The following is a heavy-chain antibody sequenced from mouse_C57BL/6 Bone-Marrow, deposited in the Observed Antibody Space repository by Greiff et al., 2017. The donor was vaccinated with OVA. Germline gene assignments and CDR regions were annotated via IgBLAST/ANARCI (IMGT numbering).Heavy chain of an antibody. CDR3: TLYYSNPGY. D-gene: IGHD2-5*01. V-gene: IGHV14-4*01. J-gene: IGHJ2*01. CDR2: IDPENGDT. Sequence: EVQLMESGAELVRPGASVKLSCTASGFNIKDDYMHWVKQRPEQGLEWIGWIDPENGDTEYASKFQGKATITADTSSNTAYLQLSSLTSEDTAVYYCTLYYSNPGYWGQGTTLTVSS. CDR1: GFNIKDDY.